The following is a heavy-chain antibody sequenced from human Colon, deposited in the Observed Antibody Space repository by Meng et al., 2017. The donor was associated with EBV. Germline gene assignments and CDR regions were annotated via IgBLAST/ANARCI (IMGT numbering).Heavy chain of an antibody. CDR3: TKDPRAGGSTTWSYDQ. CDR1: GFTFSSYA. J-gene: IGHJ4*02. CDR2: ISYDGSAK. Sequence: QVQLVESGGGVVQPGRSLGLSCGASGFTFSSYAMHWVRQAPGKGLEWVAAISYDGSAKYYADSVRGRFTISRDNSKNTLYLQLNSLRTEDTAVYYCTKDPRAGGSTTWSYDQWGQGTMGTVSS. V-gene: IGHV3-30-3*02. D-gene: IGHD3-10*01.